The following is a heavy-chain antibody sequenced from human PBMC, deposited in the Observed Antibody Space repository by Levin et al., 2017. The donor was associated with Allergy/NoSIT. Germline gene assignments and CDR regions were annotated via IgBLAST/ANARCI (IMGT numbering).Heavy chain of an antibody. J-gene: IGHJ3*02. CDR1: GFTFSSYA. V-gene: IGHV3-23*01. D-gene: IGHD1-26*01. CDR2: ISGSGGST. CDR3: AKVVGAILDAFDI. Sequence: LSLTCAASGFTFSSYAMSWVRQAPGKGLEWVSAISGSGGSTYYADSVKGRFTISRDNSKNTLYLQMNSLRAEDTAVYYCAKVVGAILDAFDIWGQGTMVTVSS.